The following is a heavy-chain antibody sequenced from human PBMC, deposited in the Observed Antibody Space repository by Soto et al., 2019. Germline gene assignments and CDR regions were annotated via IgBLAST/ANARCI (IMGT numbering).Heavy chain of an antibody. Sequence: QLQLQESGPGLVKPSETLSLTCTVSGGSISSGPYSWGWIRQTPGEGLEWIGTFRYNENTYYNPSLASRVTISVDTSKNHFSLKVTSATVADTAVYYCARLGGYCSSTGCYGYYALDVWGPGTTVTVSS. J-gene: IGHJ6*02. V-gene: IGHV4-39*02. CDR2: FRYNENT. D-gene: IGHD2-2*01. CDR1: GGSISSGPYS. CDR3: ARLGGYCSSTGCYGYYALDV.